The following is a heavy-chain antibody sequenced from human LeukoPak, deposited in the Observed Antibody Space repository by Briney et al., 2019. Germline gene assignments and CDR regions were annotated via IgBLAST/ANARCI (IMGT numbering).Heavy chain of an antibody. CDR3: ARSGGGRGSYTVDY. J-gene: IGHJ4*02. Sequence: GASVKVSCKASGYTFTSYDINWVRQATGQGLEWMGWMNPNSGNTGYAQKFQGRVTITRNTSISTAYTELSSLRSEDTAVYYCARSGGGRGSYTVDYWGQGTLVTVSS. D-gene: IGHD1-26*01. CDR2: MNPNSGNT. V-gene: IGHV1-8*03. CDR1: GYTFTSYD.